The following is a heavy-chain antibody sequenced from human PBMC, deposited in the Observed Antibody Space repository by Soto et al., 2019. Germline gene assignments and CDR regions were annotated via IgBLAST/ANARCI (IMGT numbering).Heavy chain of an antibody. CDR2: ISNSRSNI. V-gene: IGHV3-48*01. J-gene: IGHJ4*02. Sequence: GSLRLSCAASGFTFSSYSMNCVRQAPGKGLEWVADISNSRSNIYYADSVKGRFTISRDNAKNTLYLQMNSLRAEDTAVYYCASPFIVGATTKGYFDYWGQGTLVTVSS. CDR3: ASPFIVGATTKGYFDY. CDR1: GFTFSSYS. D-gene: IGHD1-26*01.